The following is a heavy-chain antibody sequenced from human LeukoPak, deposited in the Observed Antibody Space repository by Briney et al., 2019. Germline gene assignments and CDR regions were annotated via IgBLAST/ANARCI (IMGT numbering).Heavy chain of an antibody. CDR3: ARGLAAAGLYFDY. J-gene: IGHJ4*02. CDR1: GFTVSSNY. Sequence: GGSLKHYYPASGFTVSSNYMTWVRQAPGKGLEWVSVVYTGGSTYSADSVKGRFTISRDNSKNTLYLQMNSLRAEDTAVYYCARGLAAAGLYFDYWGQGTLVTVSS. D-gene: IGHD6-13*01. CDR2: VYTGGST. V-gene: IGHV3-53*01.